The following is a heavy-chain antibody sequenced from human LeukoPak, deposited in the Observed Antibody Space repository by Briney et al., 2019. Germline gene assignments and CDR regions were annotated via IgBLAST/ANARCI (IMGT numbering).Heavy chain of an antibody. V-gene: IGHV6-1*01. Sequence: SQTLSLTCAISGDSVSSNSAAWNWIRQSPSRGLESLGRPYYRSKWYNDYAVSVKSRITINPDTSKNQFSLQLNSVTPEDTAVYYCARVVQVYCSTTTCYVGAFDIWGQGTMVTVSS. D-gene: IGHD2-2*01. CDR3: ARVVQVYCSTTTCYVGAFDI. CDR2: PYYRSKWYN. CDR1: GDSVSSNSAA. J-gene: IGHJ3*02.